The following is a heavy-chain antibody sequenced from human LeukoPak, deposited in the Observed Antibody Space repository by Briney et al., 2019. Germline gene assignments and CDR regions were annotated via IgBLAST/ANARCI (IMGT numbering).Heavy chain of an antibody. Sequence: PGGSLRLSCAASGFTFSSYAMSWVRQAPGKGLEWVSAISGSDGSTYYAASVKGRFAISRDNSKNTLYLQMNSLRAEDTAVYYCATSGPYCSSTSCYLGYWGQGTLVTVSS. J-gene: IGHJ4*02. D-gene: IGHD2-2*01. V-gene: IGHV3-23*01. CDR1: GFTFSSYA. CDR2: ISGSDGST. CDR3: ATSGPYCSSTSCYLGY.